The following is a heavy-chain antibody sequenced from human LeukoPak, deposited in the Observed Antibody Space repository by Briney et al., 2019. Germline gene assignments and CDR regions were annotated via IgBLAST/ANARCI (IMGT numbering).Heavy chain of an antibody. V-gene: IGHV3-7*01. CDR3: ARALSLYDNSGFDY. J-gene: IGHJ4*02. D-gene: IGHD3-22*01. Sequence: GGSLRLSCAASGFTFSSYWMSWVRQAPGKGLEWVANIKQDGSEKYYVDSVKGRFTISRDNAKNSLYLQMNSLRAEDTAVYYCARALSLYDNSGFDYWGQGTLVTVSS. CDR1: GFTFSSYW. CDR2: IKQDGSEK.